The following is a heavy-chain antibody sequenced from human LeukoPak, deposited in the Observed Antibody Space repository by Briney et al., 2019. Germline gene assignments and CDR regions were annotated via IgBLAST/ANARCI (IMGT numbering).Heavy chain of an antibody. Sequence: SVKVSCKASGGTFSSYAISWVRQAPGQGLEWMGGIIPIFGTANYAQKFQGRVTITADKSTSTAYMELSSLRSEGTAVYYCARGGEAAALIGTGEGEAQNLDYWGQGTLVTVSS. CDR3: ARGGEAAALIGTGEGEAQNLDY. J-gene: IGHJ4*02. V-gene: IGHV1-69*06. CDR2: IIPIFGTA. D-gene: IGHD6-13*01. CDR1: GGTFSSYA.